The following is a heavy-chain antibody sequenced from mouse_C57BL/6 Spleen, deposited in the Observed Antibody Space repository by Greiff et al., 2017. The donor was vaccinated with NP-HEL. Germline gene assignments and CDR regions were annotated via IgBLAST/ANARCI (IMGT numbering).Heavy chain of an antibody. J-gene: IGHJ2*01. CDR2: INPSSGYT. CDR1: GYTFTSYT. D-gene: IGHD2-2*01. V-gene: IGHV1-4*01. Sequence: VKLMESGAELARPGASVKMSCKASGYTFTSYTMHWVKQRPGQGLEWIGYINPSSGYTKYNQKFKDKATLTADKSSSTAYMQLSSLTSEDSAVYYCARDGYDCFDYWGQGTTLTVSS. CDR3: ARDGYDCFDY.